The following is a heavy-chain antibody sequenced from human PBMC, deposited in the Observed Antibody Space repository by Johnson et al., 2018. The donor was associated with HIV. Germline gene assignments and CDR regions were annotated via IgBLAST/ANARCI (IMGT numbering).Heavy chain of an antibody. CDR2: VYSGGTT. D-gene: IGHD6-13*01. Sequence: VQLVESGGGLVQPGGSLRLSCAASGFTVSSNYMSWVRQAPGKGLESVSVVYSGGTTHYADSVKGRSTISRDNSKNTLSLQMHSLRAEDTAVYYCARERARQELGLDGAFDIWGQGTTVSVS. CDR1: GFTVSSNY. J-gene: IGHJ3*02. V-gene: IGHV3-66*02. CDR3: ARERARQELGLDGAFDI.